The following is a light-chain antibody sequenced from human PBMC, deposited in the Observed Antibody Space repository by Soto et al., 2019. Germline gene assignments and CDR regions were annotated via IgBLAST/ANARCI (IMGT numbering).Light chain of an antibody. J-gene: IGLJ2*01. CDR1: SSDVGGYNH. CDR3: CSYAGSSDMV. V-gene: IGLV2-11*01. Sequence: QSALTQPRSVTGSPGQSVTISCTGTSSDVGGYNHVTWYQQYPGKAPKLMIYDVNKRPSGVPDRFSGSKSGNTASLTISGLQAEDEADYYCCSYAGSSDMVFGGGTKVTVL. CDR2: DVN.